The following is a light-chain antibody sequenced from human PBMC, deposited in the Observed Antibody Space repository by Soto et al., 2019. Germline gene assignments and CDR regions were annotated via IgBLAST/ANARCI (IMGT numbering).Light chain of an antibody. CDR2: RAS. CDR1: QSVSKNY. Sequence: PGERVTLSCRASQSVSKNYLAWYQHKSGQAPRLLIHRASNRATGIPERFSGSGSGTDFTLTISRLEPEDFVAYYCQQYATAPLTFGGGTKVDIK. J-gene: IGKJ4*01. V-gene: IGKV3-20*01. CDR3: QQYATAPLT.